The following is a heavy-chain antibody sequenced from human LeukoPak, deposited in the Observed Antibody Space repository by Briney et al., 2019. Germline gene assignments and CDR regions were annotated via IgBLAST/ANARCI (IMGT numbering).Heavy chain of an antibody. CDR2: INHSGST. V-gene: IGHV4-34*01. Sequence: SETLSLTCAVYGGSFSGYYWSWIRQPPGKGLEWIGEINHSGSTNYNPSLKSRVTISVDTSKNQFSLKLSSVTAADTAVYYCARRGAYYYDSSGYYYDDYWGQGTLVTVSS. J-gene: IGHJ4*02. D-gene: IGHD3-22*01. CDR3: ARRGAYYYDSSGYYYDDY. CDR1: GGSFSGYY.